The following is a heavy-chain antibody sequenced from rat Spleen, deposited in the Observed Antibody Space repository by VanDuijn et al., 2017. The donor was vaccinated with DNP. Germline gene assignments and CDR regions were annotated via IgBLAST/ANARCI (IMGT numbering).Heavy chain of an antibody. CDR3: ARQIYDYFDY. V-gene: IGHV5-7*01. J-gene: IGHJ2*01. Sequence: EVQLVESGGGLVQPGRSLKLSCAASGFTFSDYYMAWVRQAPTKGLEWVATIKYDGSNTYFRDSVKGRSTMSRDNAKSTLYLQMDSLRSEDTATYYCARQIYDYFDYWGQGVMVTVSS. CDR2: IKYDGSNT. CDR1: GFTFSDYY.